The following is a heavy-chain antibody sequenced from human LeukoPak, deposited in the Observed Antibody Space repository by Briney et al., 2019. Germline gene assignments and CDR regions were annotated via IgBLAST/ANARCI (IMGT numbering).Heavy chain of an antibody. J-gene: IGHJ3*02. CDR2: IRYDGSNK. Sequence: GGSLRLSCAASGFTFSSYGVHWVRQAPGKGLEWVAFIRYDGSNKYYADSVKGRFTISRDNSKNTLYLQMNSLRAEDTAVYYCAKEFWGYDAFDIWGQGTMVTVSS. CDR3: AKEFWGYDAFDI. V-gene: IGHV3-30*02. CDR1: GFTFSSYG. D-gene: IGHD7-27*01.